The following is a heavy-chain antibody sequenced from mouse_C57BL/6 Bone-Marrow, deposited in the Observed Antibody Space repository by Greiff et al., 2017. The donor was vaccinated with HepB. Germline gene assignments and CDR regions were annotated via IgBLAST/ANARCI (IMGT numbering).Heavy chain of an antibody. CDR1: GYTFTSYG. D-gene: IGHD2-1*01. J-gene: IGHJ4*01. CDR3: ARRDYGNHYYAMDY. V-gene: IGHV1-81*01. CDR2: IYPRSSNT. Sequence: VKLMESGAELARPGASVTLSCKASGYTFTSYGISWVKQRTGQGLEWIGEIYPRSSNTYYNEKFKGKATLTADKSSSTAYMELRSLTSEDSAVYFCARRDYGNHYYAMDYWGQGTSVTVSS.